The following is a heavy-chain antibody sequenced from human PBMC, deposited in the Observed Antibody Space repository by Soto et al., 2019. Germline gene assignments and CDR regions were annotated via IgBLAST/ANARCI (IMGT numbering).Heavy chain of an antibody. V-gene: IGHV4-31*03. D-gene: IGHD2-21*01. Sequence: TLSLTCTVSGGSISSGGYYWSWIRQHPGKGLEWIGYIYYSGSAYYNPSLKSRVTISVDTSKNQFSLKLSSVTAADTAVYYCARGGKGYCGGDCYPRGYYYYMDVWGKGTTVTVSS. CDR3: ARGGKGYCGGDCYPRGYYYYMDV. CDR1: GGSISSGGYY. CDR2: IYYSGSA. J-gene: IGHJ6*03.